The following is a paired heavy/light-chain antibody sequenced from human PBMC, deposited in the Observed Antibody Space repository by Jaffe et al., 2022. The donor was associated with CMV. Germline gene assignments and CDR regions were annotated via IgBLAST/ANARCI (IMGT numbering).Light chain of an antibody. CDR1: QGIRND. Sequence: DIQMTQSPSSLSASVGDRVTITCRASQGIRNDLGWYQQKPGKAPKRLIYAASSLQSGVPSRFSGSGSGTEFTLTISSLQPEDFATYYCLQHNSYPWAFGQGTKVEIK. CDR2: AAS. CDR3: LQHNSYPWA. V-gene: IGKV1-17*01. J-gene: IGKJ1*01.
Heavy chain of an antibody. CDR1: GGSISSYY. CDR3: ARHEDDPDSFVEAFDI. CDR2: IYYSGST. D-gene: IGHD2-21*01. J-gene: IGHJ3*02. V-gene: IGHV4-59*08. Sequence: QVQLQESGPGLVKPSETLSLTCTVSGGSISSYYWSWIRQPPGKGLEWIGYIYYSGSTNYNPSLKSRVTISVDTSKNQFSLKLSSVTAADTAVYYCARHEDDPDSFVEAFDIWGQGTMVTVSS.